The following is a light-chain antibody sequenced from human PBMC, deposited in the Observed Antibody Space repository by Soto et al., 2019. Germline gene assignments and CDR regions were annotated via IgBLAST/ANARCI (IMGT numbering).Light chain of an antibody. CDR2: SAS. CDR1: HTISNY. CDR3: QQRYRTPWT. J-gene: IGKJ1*01. V-gene: IGKV1-39*01. Sequence: DIQMTQSPSSLSASVGDRVTITCRTSHTISNYLNWYLQKPGKAPNLLIYSASNLQSGVPSRFSGSGSGTDFTLTISSLQPEDFATDDGQQRYRTPWTFGPGTKVDIK.